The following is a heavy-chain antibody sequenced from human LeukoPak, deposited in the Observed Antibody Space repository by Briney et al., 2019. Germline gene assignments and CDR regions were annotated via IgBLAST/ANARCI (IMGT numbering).Heavy chain of an antibody. V-gene: IGHV3-30*04. CDR1: GFTFSSYA. Sequence: PGGSLRLSCAASGFTFSSYAMHWVRQAPGKGLEWVAVISYDGSNKYYADSVKGRFTISRDNSKNTLYLQMNSLRAEDTAVYYCARSSSQKVVYRWELLAHFDYWGQGTLVTVSS. D-gene: IGHD1-26*01. CDR3: ARSSSQKVVYRWELLAHFDY. J-gene: IGHJ4*02. CDR2: ISYDGSNK.